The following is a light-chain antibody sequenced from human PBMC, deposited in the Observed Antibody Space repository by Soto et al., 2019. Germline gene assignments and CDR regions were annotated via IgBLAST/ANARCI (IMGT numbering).Light chain of an antibody. CDR1: QSVSSY. J-gene: IGKJ5*01. Sequence: EIVLTQCPATLSLSPGVRATLSCRASQSVSSYLAWYQQKPGQAPRLLIYGASSRATGIPDRFSGSGSGTDFTLTISRLEPEDFAVYYCQQYGSSLITFGQGTRLEIK. V-gene: IGKV3-20*01. CDR3: QQYGSSLIT. CDR2: GAS.